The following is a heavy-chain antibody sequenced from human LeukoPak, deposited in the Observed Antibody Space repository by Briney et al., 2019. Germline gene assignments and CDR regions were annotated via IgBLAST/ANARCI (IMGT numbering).Heavy chain of an antibody. V-gene: IGHV4-61*01. J-gene: IGHJ4*03. CDR1: GGSVSSASYY. Sequence: PSETLSLTCTVSGGSVSSASYYWSWIRQPPGKGLEWIGEINHSGSTNYNPSLKSRVTISVDTSKNQFSLKLSPVTAADTAVYYCARGKGYFDYWGQGTLVTVSS. CDR3: ARGKGYFDY. CDR2: INHSGST.